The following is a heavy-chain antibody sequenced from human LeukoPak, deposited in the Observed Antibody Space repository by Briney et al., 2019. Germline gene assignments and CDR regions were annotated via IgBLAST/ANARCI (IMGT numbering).Heavy chain of an antibody. CDR3: AVRYSGSWYLFDY. V-gene: IGHV3-23*01. CDR2: ISGSGSGGST. D-gene: IGHD6-13*01. CDR1: GFTFSSSA. J-gene: IGHJ4*02. Sequence: GGSLRLSCAASGFTFSSSAMSWVRQAPGKGLEWVSNISGSGSGGSTYYADSVKGRFTISRDNSKNTLYLQMNSLRAEDTAVYYCAVRYSGSWYLFDYWGQGTLVTVSS.